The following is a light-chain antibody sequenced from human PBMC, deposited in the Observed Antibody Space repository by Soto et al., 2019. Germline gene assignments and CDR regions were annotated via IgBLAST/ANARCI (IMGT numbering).Light chain of an antibody. J-gene: IGLJ1*01. CDR3: SSYTSSSTLGV. V-gene: IGLV2-14*03. Sequence: QSVLTQPASVSGSPGQSITISCTGTSSDLGGYDYVSWYQHHPGKAPKLMIYDVSNRPSGVSNRFSGSKSGNTASLTISGFQPEDEADYYCSSYTSSSTLGVFGTGTKVTVL. CDR1: SSDLGGYDY. CDR2: DVS.